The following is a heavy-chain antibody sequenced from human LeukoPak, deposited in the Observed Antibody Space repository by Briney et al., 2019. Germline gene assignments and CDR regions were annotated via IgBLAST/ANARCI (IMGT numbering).Heavy chain of an antibody. D-gene: IGHD6-13*01. J-gene: IGHJ4*02. CDR1: GGSFSGYY. CDR3: ARAKGAAGFRYFDY. Sequence: SETLSLTCAVSGGSFSGYYWSWIRQPPGKGLEWIGEINHSGSTNYNTSLKSRVTISVDTSKNQFSLKLSSVTAADTAVYYCARAKGAAGFRYFDYWGQGTLVTVSS. V-gene: IGHV4-34*01. CDR2: INHSGST.